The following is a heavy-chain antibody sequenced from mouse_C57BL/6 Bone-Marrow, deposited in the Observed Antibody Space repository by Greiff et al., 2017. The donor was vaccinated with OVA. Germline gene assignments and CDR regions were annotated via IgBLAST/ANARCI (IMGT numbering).Heavy chain of an antibody. CDR1: GFTFSDYG. Sequence: EVQLVESGGGLVKPGGSLKLSCAASGFTFSDYGMHWVRQAPEKGLEWVAYISSGSSTIYYADPVKGRFPISRDNAKNTLFLQMTSLRSEDTAMYYCARTYYYGSSPYWYFDVWGTGTTVTVSS. J-gene: IGHJ1*03. V-gene: IGHV5-17*01. D-gene: IGHD1-1*01. CDR3: ARTYYYGSSPYWYFDV. CDR2: ISSGSSTI.